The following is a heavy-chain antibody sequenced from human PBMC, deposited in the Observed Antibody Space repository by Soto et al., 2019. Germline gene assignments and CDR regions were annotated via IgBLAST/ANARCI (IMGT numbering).Heavy chain of an antibody. CDR3: ARGGRDYGDYFPQGHPSHPLHWFDP. V-gene: IGHV1-69*02. CDR1: GGTFSSYT. CDR2: IIPILGIA. Sequence: GASVKVSCKASGGTFSSYTISWVRQAPGQGLEWMGRIIPILGIANYAQKFQGRVTITADKSTSTAYMELSSLRSEDTAVYHCARGGRDYGDYFPQGHPSHPLHWFDPWGQGTLVTVSS. J-gene: IGHJ5*02. D-gene: IGHD4-17*01.